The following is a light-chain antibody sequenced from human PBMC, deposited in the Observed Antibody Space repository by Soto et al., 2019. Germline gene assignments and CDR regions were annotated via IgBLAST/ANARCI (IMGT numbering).Light chain of an antibody. CDR3: QQYTGPPTT. V-gene: IGKV3-20*01. CDR1: QTVSSNY. Sequence: EIVLTQSPGNLSLSPGETANLSCMAIQTVSSNYLAWCQQRPGQAPRVLIYRASTRAAGIPERFSGSGSGTDFTLTITRLEPEDSALYFCQQYTGPPTTFGQGTRLEIK. CDR2: RAS. J-gene: IGKJ5*01.